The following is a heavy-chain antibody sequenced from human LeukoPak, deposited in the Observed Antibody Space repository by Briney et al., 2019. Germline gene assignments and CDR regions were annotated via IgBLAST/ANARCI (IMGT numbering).Heavy chain of an antibody. CDR1: GYTFSSYG. CDR2: VSSSGGST. CDR3: AKYGSGLRDY. D-gene: IGHD3-10*01. J-gene: IGHJ4*02. Sequence: ASVKVSCKASGYTFSSYGMSWVRQAPGKGLEWVSTVSSSGGSTYYADSVKGRFTISRDNSKNTLYLQMNRLRAEDTAVYYCAKYGSGLRDYWGQGTLVTVSS. V-gene: IGHV3-23*01.